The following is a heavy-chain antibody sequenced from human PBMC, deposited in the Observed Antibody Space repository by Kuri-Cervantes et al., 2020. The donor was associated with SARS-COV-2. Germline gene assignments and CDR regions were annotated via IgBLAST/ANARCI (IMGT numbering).Heavy chain of an antibody. CDR1: EFTFDDCA. D-gene: IGHD2-2*01. Sequence: SLIISWAASEFTFDDCAMHWVRQAPGKGLEWVSGISWNSGSIGYADSVKGRFTISRDNAKNSLYLQRNSLRAEDTAVYYCTRDRVVPAATRPYYYYGMDVWGQGTTVTVSS. CDR3: TRDRVVPAATRPYYYYGMDV. V-gene: IGHV3-9*01. J-gene: IGHJ6*02. CDR2: ISWNSGSI.